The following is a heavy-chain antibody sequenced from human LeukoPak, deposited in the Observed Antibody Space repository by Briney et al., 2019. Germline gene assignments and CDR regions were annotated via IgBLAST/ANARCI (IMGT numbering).Heavy chain of an antibody. CDR3: AKDLAISFGHYDYYHYGLDV. CDR2: ISSDGSHK. J-gene: IGHJ6*02. CDR1: VFIFSNFG. D-gene: IGHD3-10*01. V-gene: IGHV3-30*18. Sequence: PGGSLRLSCAASVFIFSNFGMHWVRQTPGKGLEWVAVISSDGSHKYSADSVKGRFSISRDNSKNTLYLQMNSLTPEDTAIYYCAKDLAISFGHYDYYHYGLDVWGQGTTITVTS.